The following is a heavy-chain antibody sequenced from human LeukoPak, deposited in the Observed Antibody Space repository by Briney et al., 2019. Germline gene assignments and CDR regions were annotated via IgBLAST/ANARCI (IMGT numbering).Heavy chain of an antibody. J-gene: IGHJ4*02. CDR2: IYYSGST. CDR3: ARHPARRYSSGWYYYFDY. V-gene: IGHV4-39*01. D-gene: IGHD6-19*01. Sequence: SETLSLTCTVSGGSISSSSYYWGWIRQPPGTGLEWIGSIYYSGSTYYNPSLKSRVTISVDTSKNQFSLKLSSVTAADTAVYYCARHPARRYSSGWYYYFDYWGQGTLVTVSS. CDR1: GGSISSSSYY.